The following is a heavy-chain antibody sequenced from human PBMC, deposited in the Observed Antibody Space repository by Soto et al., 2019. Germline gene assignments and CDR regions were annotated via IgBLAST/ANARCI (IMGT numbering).Heavy chain of an antibody. CDR1: GGSISTYY. CDR3: ARAKAPLYSSSWYWFDP. D-gene: IGHD6-13*01. CDR2: IYYSGST. V-gene: IGHV4-59*01. J-gene: IGHJ5*02. Sequence: SETLSLTCTVSGGSISTYYWSWIRQPPGKGLEWIGYIYYSGSTNYNPSLKSRVTISVDTSKNQFSLKLSSVTAADTAVYYCARAKAPLYSSSWYWFDPWGQGTLVTVSS.